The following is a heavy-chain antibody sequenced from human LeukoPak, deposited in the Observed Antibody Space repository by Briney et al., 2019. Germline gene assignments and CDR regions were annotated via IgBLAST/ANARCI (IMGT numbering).Heavy chain of an antibody. CDR3: ARVYDFWGGYSEGAFDI. CDR1: GGSISGQY. J-gene: IGHJ3*02. Sequence: PSETLSLTCSVSGGSISGQYWTWIRQPPGKRPEWIGYIYYSGSTNYNPSLKSRVTISIDTSKNQFSLKVRSVTAADTAVYYCARVYDFWGGYSEGAFDIWGQGTMVTVSS. V-gene: IGHV4-59*11. D-gene: IGHD3-3*01. CDR2: IYYSGST.